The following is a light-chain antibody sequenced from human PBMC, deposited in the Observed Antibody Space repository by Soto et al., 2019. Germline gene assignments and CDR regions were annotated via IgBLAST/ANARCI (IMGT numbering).Light chain of an antibody. V-gene: IGLV2-14*01. Sequence: QSVLTQPVSVSGSPGQSITISCTGTSSDVGAYNYVSWYQHHPGKAPRLMIYEVTNRPSGVSNRFSGSKSGNTASLTISGLQAEDEADYYCSSYTRSSTVIFGGGTKVTVL. CDR1: SSDVGAYNY. J-gene: IGLJ2*01. CDR2: EVT. CDR3: SSYTRSSTVI.